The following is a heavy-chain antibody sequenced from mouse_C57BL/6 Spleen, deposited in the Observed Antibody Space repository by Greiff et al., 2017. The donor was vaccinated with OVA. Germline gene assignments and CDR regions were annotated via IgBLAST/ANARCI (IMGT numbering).Heavy chain of an antibody. J-gene: IGHJ2*01. D-gene: IGHD2-3*01. CDR1: GYTFTSYW. CDR2: IDLSDSYT. CDR3: ARRGLDGHY. Sequence: QVQLQQPGAELVKPGASVKLSCKASGYTFTSYWMQWVKQRPGQGLEWIGEIDLSDSYTNYNQKFKGKATLTVDTSSSTAYMQLSSLTSEDSAVYYCARRGLDGHYWGQGTTLTVSS. V-gene: IGHV1-50*01.